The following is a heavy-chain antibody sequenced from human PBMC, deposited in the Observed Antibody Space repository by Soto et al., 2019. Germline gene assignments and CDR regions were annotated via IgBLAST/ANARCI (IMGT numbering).Heavy chain of an antibody. CDR2: ISYDGSNK. Sequence: QVQLVESGGGVVQPGRSLRLSCAASGFTFSSYGMHWVRQAPGKGVEWVAVISYDGSNKYYADSVKGRFTISRDNSKNTLYLQMNSLRAEDTAVYYCAKGRDYYDSSGYYRDFQHWGQGTLVTVSS. CDR3: AKGRDYYDSSGYYRDFQH. CDR1: GFTFSSYG. V-gene: IGHV3-30*18. J-gene: IGHJ1*01. D-gene: IGHD3-22*01.